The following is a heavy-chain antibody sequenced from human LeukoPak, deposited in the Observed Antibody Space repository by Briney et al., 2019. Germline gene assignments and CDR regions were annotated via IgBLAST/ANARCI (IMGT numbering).Heavy chain of an antibody. CDR1: GGSISSGDYY. CDR3: ARDLVSIAAPDAFDI. J-gene: IGHJ3*02. D-gene: IGHD6-6*01. V-gene: IGHV4-30-4*08. Sequence: SETLSLTCTVSGGSISSGDYYWSWIRQPPGKGLEWIGYIYYRGSTYYNPSLKSRVTISVDTSKNQFSLKLSSVTAADTAVYYCARDLVSIAAPDAFDIWGQGTMVTVSS. CDR2: IYYRGST.